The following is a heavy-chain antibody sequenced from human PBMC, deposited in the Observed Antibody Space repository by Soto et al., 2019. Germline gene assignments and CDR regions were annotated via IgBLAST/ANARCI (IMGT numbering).Heavy chain of an antibody. J-gene: IGHJ4*02. CDR3: ALHYDSSGYPSYFDY. D-gene: IGHD3-22*01. CDR1: GFAFSTLA. V-gene: IGHV3-23*01. Sequence: GGSLRLSCTASGFAFSTLAMSWVRQAPGKGLEWVSAISGSGGSTYYADSVKGRFTISRDNSKNTLYLQMNSLRAEDTAVYYCALHYDSSGYPSYFDYWGQGTLVTVSS. CDR2: ISGSGGST.